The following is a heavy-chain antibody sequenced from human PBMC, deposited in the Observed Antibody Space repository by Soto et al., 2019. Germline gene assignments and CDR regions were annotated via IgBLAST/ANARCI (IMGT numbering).Heavy chain of an antibody. CDR2: ISSSSSYI. J-gene: IGHJ6*02. CDR1: GFTFSSYS. D-gene: IGHD6-19*01. CDR3: ARDASSGIAVAGYYYYGMDV. V-gene: IGHV3-21*01. Sequence: PGGSLRLSCAASGFTFSSYSMNWVRQAPGEGLEWVSSISSSSSYIYYADSVKGRFTISRDNAKNSLYLQMNSLRAEDTAVYYCARDASSGIAVAGYYYYGMDVWGQGTTVTVSS.